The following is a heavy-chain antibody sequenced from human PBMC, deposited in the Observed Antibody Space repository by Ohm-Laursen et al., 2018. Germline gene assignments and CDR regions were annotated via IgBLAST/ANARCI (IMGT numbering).Heavy chain of an antibody. J-gene: IGHJ3*02. CDR1: GFTFSSYG. V-gene: IGHV3-30*18. CDR3: AKLYDSSGYDAFDI. Sequence: SLRLSCTAAGFTFSSYGMHWVRQAPGKGLEWVAVISYDGSNKYYADSVKGRFTISRDNSKNTLYLQMNSLRAEDTALYYCAKLYDSSGYDAFDIWGQGTMVTVSS. D-gene: IGHD3-22*01. CDR2: ISYDGSNK.